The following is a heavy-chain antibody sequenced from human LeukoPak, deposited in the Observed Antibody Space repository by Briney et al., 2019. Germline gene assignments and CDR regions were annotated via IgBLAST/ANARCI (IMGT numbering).Heavy chain of an antibody. CDR3: ARVNINNWHSCDY. V-gene: IGHV4-4*02. Sequence: SETLSLTCAVSGGSISSNNWWGWVRQPPGKGLEWIGGIYHSGSPNYNPSLKSRVTISVDKSRNHFPLNLSSVTAADTAVYYCARVNINNWHSCDYWGQGTLVTVSS. CDR2: IYHSGSP. CDR1: GGSISSNNW. J-gene: IGHJ4*02. D-gene: IGHD1-1*01.